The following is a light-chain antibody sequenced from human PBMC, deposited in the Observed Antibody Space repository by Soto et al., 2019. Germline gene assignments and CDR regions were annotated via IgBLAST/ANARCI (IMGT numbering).Light chain of an antibody. Sequence: QSALTQPASVSGSPGQSITISCTGTSSDIGVYNYVSWYQQHPGKAPKLVICEVSNRPSGVSSRFSGSKSGNVASLTISGLQTEDEADYYCSSITGSSTPVVFGGGTQLTVL. J-gene: IGLJ2*01. CDR2: EVS. CDR3: SSITGSSTPVV. V-gene: IGLV2-14*01. CDR1: SSDIGVYNY.